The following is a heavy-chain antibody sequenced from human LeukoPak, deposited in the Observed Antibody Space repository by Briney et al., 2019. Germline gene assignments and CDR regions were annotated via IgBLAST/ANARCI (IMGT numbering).Heavy chain of an antibody. V-gene: IGHV4-30-4*01. Sequence: LRLSCAASGFTFSRYTMNWVRQPPGKGLEWIGYIYYSGSTYYNPSLKSRITISVDTSKNQFSPKLSSVTAADTAVYYCARDGSSLRRPIDPWGQGTLVTVSS. D-gene: IGHD6-6*01. J-gene: IGHJ5*02. CDR1: GFTFSRYT. CDR2: IYYSGST. CDR3: ARDGSSLRRPIDP.